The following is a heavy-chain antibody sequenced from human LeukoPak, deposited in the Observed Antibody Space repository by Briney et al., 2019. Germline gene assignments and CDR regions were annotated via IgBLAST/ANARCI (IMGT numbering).Heavy chain of an antibody. CDR2: IYYSGST. CDR1: GGSISSYY. Sequence: SETLSLTCTVSGGSISSYYWSWIRQPPGKGLEWIGYIYYSGSTNYNPSLKSRVTISVDTSKNQFSLKLSSVTAADTAVYYCARDGAAAGTFGYWGQGTLVTVSS. J-gene: IGHJ4*02. D-gene: IGHD6-13*01. CDR3: ARDGAAAGTFGY. V-gene: IGHV4-59*12.